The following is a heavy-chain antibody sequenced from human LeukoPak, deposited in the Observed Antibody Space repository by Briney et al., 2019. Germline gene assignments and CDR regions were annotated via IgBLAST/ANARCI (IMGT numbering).Heavy chain of an antibody. V-gene: IGHV3-74*01. J-gene: IGHJ6*02. CDR2: INNDGSST. Sequence: GGSLRLSCAASGFTFSSYWMHWVRQAPGKGLVWVSRINNDGSSTAYADSVKGRFTISRDNSKNTLYLQMNSLRAEDTAVYYCARDLSPGAPSYYDILTGSYGMDVWGQGTTVTVSS. CDR1: GFTFSSYW. CDR3: ARDLSPGAPSYYDILTGSYGMDV. D-gene: IGHD3-9*01.